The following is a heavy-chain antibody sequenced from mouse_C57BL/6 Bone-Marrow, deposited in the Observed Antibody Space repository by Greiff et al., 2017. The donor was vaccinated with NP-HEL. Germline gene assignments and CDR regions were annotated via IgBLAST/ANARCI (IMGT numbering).Heavy chain of an antibody. D-gene: IGHD2-1*01. CDR1: GFSFTRYG. V-gene: IGHV2-6*01. Sequence: VKLMESGPGLVAPSQCLSITCSVSGFSFTRYGFYWVRQPPGTGLVWLGVICGVGSTNYNTALKSRLGISKDKSKSQVFLKMNSLQTDDTAMYYCASRNYHYAMDYWGQGTSVTVSS. CDR2: ICGVGST. J-gene: IGHJ4*01. CDR3: ASRNYHYAMDY.